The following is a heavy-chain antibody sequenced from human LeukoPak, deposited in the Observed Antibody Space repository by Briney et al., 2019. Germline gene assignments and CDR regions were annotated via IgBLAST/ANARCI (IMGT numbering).Heavy chain of an antibody. Sequence: GRSLRLSCAASGFTFGVYGMHWVRQVPGKGLEWVSGISSNSGRIGYADSVKGRFTVSRDNAKNSLFLQMNSLRVEDTAFYYCAKGPDSSGNYNRDNWFDPWGQGTLVTVSS. CDR1: GFTFGVYG. J-gene: IGHJ5*02. V-gene: IGHV3-9*01. D-gene: IGHD3-22*01. CDR2: ISSNSGRI. CDR3: AKGPDSSGNYNRDNWFDP.